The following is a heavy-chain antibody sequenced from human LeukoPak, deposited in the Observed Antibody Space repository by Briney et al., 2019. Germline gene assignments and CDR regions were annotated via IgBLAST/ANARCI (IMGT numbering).Heavy chain of an antibody. CDR1: GFTFSSYE. Sequence: PGGSLRLSCAASGFTFSSYEMNWVRQAPGKGLEWVSYISSSGSTIYHADSVKGRFTISRDNAKNSLYLQMNSLRAEDTAVYYCARGFSSSGSLGDYWGQGTLVTVSS. J-gene: IGHJ4*02. CDR3: ARGFSSSGSLGDY. D-gene: IGHD6-13*01. V-gene: IGHV3-48*03. CDR2: ISSSGSTI.